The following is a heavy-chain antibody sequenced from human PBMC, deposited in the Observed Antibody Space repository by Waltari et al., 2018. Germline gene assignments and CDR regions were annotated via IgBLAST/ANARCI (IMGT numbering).Heavy chain of an antibody. D-gene: IGHD6-6*01. CDR1: GGSISSYY. CDR2: IYYSGST. Sequence: QVQLQESGPGLVKPSEPRTLTCTVSGGSISSYYWSWSRQPPGKGLEWIGYIYYSGSTNYHPSLKSRVTISVDTSKNQFSLKLSSVTAADTAVYYFARDFSSIAANDAFDIWGQGTMVTVSS. J-gene: IGHJ3*02. CDR3: ARDFSSIAANDAFDI. V-gene: IGHV4-59*01.